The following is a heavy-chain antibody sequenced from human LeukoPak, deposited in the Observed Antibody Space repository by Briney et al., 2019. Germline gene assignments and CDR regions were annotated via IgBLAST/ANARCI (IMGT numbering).Heavy chain of an antibody. CDR1: GFSFSTSS. CDR2: IRGRSTTI. J-gene: IGHJ4*02. D-gene: IGHD2-2*01. CDR3: ARDARSHCGTDACYGPYFDY. Sequence: GGSLRLSCAASGFSFSTSSMSWVRQTPGKGREWISYIRGRSTTIYYADSVKGRFTISRDNARNSLYLQMNDLRAEDTGVYFCARDARSHCGTDACYGPYFDYWGQGSLVTVSS. V-gene: IGHV3-48*01.